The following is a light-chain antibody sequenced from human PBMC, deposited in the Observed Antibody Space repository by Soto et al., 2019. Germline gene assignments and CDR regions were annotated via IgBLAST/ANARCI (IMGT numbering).Light chain of an antibody. CDR1: QSVLYNSNSKNY. CDR3: QQYYSPPIT. J-gene: IGKJ4*01. Sequence: DIVMTQSPDSLAVSLGERATINCKSSQSVLYNSNSKNYLAWYQQKVGQPPKLLIYWASTRESGVPDRFSGSGSGTDFTLTISSLQAEDVAVYYCQQYYSPPITFGGGTKVDIK. CDR2: WAS. V-gene: IGKV4-1*01.